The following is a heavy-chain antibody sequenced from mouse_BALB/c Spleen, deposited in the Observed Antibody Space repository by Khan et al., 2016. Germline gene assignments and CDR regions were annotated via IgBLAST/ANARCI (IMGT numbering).Heavy chain of an antibody. Sequence: QVQLQQSGAELVRPGVSVKISCKGSGYTFTDYTLHWVKQSHAKSLEWSGVISTYHGDATYNQKFKGKATMTVDKSSSTVYMELARQTSEDSAICYCATRSTIMTTTGDMDYWGQGTAVTFSS. D-gene: IGHD2-4*01. J-gene: IGHJ4*01. CDR1: GYTFTDYT. V-gene: IGHV1S137*01. CDR2: ISTYHGDA. CDR3: ATRSTIMTTTGDMDY.